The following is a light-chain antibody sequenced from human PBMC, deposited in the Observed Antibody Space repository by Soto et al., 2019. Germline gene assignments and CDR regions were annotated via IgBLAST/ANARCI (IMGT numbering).Light chain of an antibody. Sequence: IQLTQSPSSRSASVGDRVTITCRASQGITSYLAWYQQRPGKAPRLLIYSASTLQSGVPSRFSGSGYGTDFSLTISNLQPEDFATYYCQQLYSHPLTFGGGTKVDIK. CDR2: SAS. CDR3: QQLYSHPLT. J-gene: IGKJ4*01. CDR1: QGITSY. V-gene: IGKV1-9*01.